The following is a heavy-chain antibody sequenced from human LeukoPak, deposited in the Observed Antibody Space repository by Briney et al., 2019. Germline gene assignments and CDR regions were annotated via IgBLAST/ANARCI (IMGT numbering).Heavy chain of an antibody. V-gene: IGHV3-23*01. CDR3: AKGWQWLVQY. Sequence: GGSLRLSCAASGFTFSSYGMHWVRQAPGKGLEWVSAISGSGGSTYYADSVKGRFTISRDNSKNTLYLQMNSLRAEDTAVYYCAKGWQWLVQYWGQGTLVTVSS. CDR1: GFTFSSYG. D-gene: IGHD6-19*01. J-gene: IGHJ4*02. CDR2: ISGSGGST.